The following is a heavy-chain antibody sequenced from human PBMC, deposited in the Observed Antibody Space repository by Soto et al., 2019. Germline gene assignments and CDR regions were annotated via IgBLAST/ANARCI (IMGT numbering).Heavy chain of an antibody. CDR3: TKQKGDSRTYNGMDV. CDR2: IYHSGST. V-gene: IGHV4-4*02. CDR1: GGSISSSNW. D-gene: IGHD2-21*02. Sequence: SETRSLTCAVSGGSISSSNWWSWVRQPPGKGLEWIGEIYHSGSTNYNPSLKSRITVIPDTSKNQFSLQLNSVTPEDTAVYYCTKQKGDSRTYNGMDVWGQGTTVTVSS. J-gene: IGHJ6*02.